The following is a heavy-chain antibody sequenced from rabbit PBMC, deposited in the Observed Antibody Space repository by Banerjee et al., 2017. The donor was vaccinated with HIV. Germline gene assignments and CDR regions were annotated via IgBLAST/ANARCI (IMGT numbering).Heavy chain of an antibody. CDR3: ARDLAGVIGWNFNL. Sequence: ASGFSFSNKYVMCWVRQAPGKGLEWIGCINSSRNVVYASWATGRFTISKTSSTTVTLQMTSLTAADTATYLCARDLAGVIGWNFNLWGPGTLVTVS. D-gene: IGHD4-1*01. CDR2: INSSRNV. J-gene: IGHJ4*01. V-gene: IGHV1S40*01. CDR1: GFSFSNKYV.